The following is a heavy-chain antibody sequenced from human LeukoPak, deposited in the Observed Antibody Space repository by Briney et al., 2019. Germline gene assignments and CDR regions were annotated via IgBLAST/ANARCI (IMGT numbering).Heavy chain of an antibody. Sequence: GGSLRLSCAASGFTFSSYAMHWVRQAPGKGLEWVAVISYDGSNKYYADSVKGRFTISRDNSKNTLYLQMNSLRAEDTAVYYCARDSGYSYGYSSAFDTWGQGTMVTVSS. CDR1: GFTFSSYA. D-gene: IGHD5-18*01. CDR2: ISYDGSNK. CDR3: ARDSGYSYGYSSAFDT. J-gene: IGHJ3*02. V-gene: IGHV3-30*04.